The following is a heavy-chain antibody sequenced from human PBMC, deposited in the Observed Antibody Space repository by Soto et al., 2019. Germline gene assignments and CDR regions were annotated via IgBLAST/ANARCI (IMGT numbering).Heavy chain of an antibody. D-gene: IGHD3-3*01. J-gene: IGHJ5*02. V-gene: IGHV4-4*07. Sequence: QVHLQESGPGLVKPSETLSLTCTVSGGAISTYYWTWIRQPAGKGLEWIGRIYSSGSTKYNPSLRSRVTMSLDTSNNQFSLRLTSVTAADTAVYYCARGQRFSDWFDPWGQGTLVTVSS. CDR2: IYSSGST. CDR3: ARGQRFSDWFDP. CDR1: GGAISTYY.